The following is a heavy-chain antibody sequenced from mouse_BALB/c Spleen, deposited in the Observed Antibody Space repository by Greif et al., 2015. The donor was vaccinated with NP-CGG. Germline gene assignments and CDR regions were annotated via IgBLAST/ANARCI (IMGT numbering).Heavy chain of an antibody. J-gene: IGHJ4*01. V-gene: IGHV2-2*02. Sequence: QVQLQQSGPGLVQPSQSLSITCTVSGFSLTSYGVHWVRQSPGKGLERLGVIWSGGSTDYNAAFISRLSISKDNSKSXVFFKMNSLQANATAIYYCARKGIRTYAMDYWGQGTSVTVSS. CDR3: ARKGIRTYAMDY. CDR1: GFSLTSYG. CDR2: IWSGGST. D-gene: IGHD1-1*01.